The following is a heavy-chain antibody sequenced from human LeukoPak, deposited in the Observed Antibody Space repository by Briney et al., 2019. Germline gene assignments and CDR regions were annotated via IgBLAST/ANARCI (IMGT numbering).Heavy chain of an antibody. CDR3: ARAYDFWSGENDAFDI. D-gene: IGHD3/OR15-3a*01. Sequence: GGSLRLSCAASGFTFSDYYMSWVRQAPGKGLEWVSVIYSGGSTYYADSVKGRFTISRDNSKNTLYLQMNSLRAEDTAVYYCARAYDFWSGENDAFDIWGQGTMVTVSS. J-gene: IGHJ3*02. CDR1: GFTFSDYY. CDR2: IYSGGST. V-gene: IGHV3-53*01.